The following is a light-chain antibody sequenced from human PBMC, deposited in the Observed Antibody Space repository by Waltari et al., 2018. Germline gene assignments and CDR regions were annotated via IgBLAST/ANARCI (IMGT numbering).Light chain of an antibody. Sequence: EIVLTQSPATLSLSPGERATLSCRASQSVSSYLAWYQQKPGQAPRLLIYDASNRATGIPARFSGSGSGTDFTLTISSLEPEDFAVYYCQQYNDWPLTFGGGT. J-gene: IGKJ4*01. CDR2: DAS. CDR1: QSVSSY. CDR3: QQYNDWPLT. V-gene: IGKV3-11*01.